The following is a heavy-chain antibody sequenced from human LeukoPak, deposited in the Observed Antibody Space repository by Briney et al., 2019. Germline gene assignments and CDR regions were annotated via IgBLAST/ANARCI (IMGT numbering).Heavy chain of an antibody. CDR3: AKDGEQWLVPDY. D-gene: IGHD6-19*01. CDR1: GFTFSNYA. V-gene: IGHV3-23*01. Sequence: PGGSLRLSCAASGFTFSNYAMNWVRQAPGKGLEWVSGISGSGGSTYYADSVKGRFTISRDNSKNTLYLQMNSLRAEDTAVYYCAKDGEQWLVPDYWGQGTLVTVSS. CDR2: ISGSGGST. J-gene: IGHJ4*02.